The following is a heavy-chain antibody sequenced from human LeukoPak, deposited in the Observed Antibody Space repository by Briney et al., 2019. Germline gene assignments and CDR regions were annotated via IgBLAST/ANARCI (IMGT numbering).Heavy chain of an antibody. CDR1: GFSLTNSGVG. V-gene: IGHV2-5*01. J-gene: IGHJ5*02. Sequence: SGPTLVKPTQTLTLTCTFSGFSLTNSGVGVGWIRQPPGKALEWLAVIFWNDDKRYSPSLKSRLTITKDTSKNQVVLTMTNMDPVDTARYYCAHRLDRYDSAKRYWFDPWGQGTLVTVSS. CDR2: IFWNDDK. CDR3: AHRLDRYDSAKRYWFDP. D-gene: IGHD3-22*01.